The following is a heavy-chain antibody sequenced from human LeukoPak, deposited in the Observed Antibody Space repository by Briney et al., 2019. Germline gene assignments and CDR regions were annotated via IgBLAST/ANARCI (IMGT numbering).Heavy chain of an antibody. CDR1: GGSISSYY. CDR2: IYYSGST. D-gene: IGHD2-2*01. Sequence: SETLSLTCTVSGGSISSYYWSWIRQPPGKGLEWIGSIYYSGSTYYNPSLKSRVTISVDTSKNQFSLKLSSVTAADTAVYYCARYCSSTSCYPSYYYGMDVWGQGTTVTVSS. J-gene: IGHJ6*02. CDR3: ARYCSSTSCYPSYYYGMDV. V-gene: IGHV4-59*05.